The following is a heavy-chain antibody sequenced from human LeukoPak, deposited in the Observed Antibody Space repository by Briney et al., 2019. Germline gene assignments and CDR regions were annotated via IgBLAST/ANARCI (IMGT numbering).Heavy chain of an antibody. Sequence: ASVKVSCKVSGYTLIELPMHWVRQVPEKGLEWMGCFDPVDGETIYAQKFQGRFSMTEDTSADTAYMELSSLKSEDTAVYFCVTAETVMVRGEIGLHAFDVWGQGTMVPSLQ. D-gene: IGHD3-10*01. CDR3: VTAETVMVRGEIGLHAFDV. CDR1: GYTLIELP. V-gene: IGHV1-24*01. CDR2: FDPVDGET. J-gene: IGHJ3*01.